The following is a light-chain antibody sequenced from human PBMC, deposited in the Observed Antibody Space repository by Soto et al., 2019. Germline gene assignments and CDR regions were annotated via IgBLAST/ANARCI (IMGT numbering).Light chain of an antibody. J-gene: IGKJ4*01. Sequence: DIQMTQSPSFVSASVGDGVTITWRASQGITSWLAGYQHKPGRAPKLLIHAASSLESGVPSRFSGSGSGTDFTLTISSLQPEDFATYYCQQTSSFPLTFGGGTKVEIK. CDR1: QGITSW. V-gene: IGKV1-12*01. CDR2: AAS. CDR3: QQTSSFPLT.